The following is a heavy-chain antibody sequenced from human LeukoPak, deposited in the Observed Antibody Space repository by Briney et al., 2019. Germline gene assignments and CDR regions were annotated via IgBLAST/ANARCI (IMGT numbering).Heavy chain of an antibody. D-gene: IGHD6-13*01. V-gene: IGHV5-51*03. CDR3: ARQIAAAGTGLNWFDP. CDR1: GYNFPIYW. J-gene: IGHJ5*02. Sequence: PGESLKISCQGSGYNFPIYWIGWVRQMPGQGLEWMGIIYPDDSNTIYGPSFQGQVTISADKSISTAYLQWSSLKASDTAMYYCARQIAAAGTGLNWFDPWGQGTLVTVSS. CDR2: IYPDDSNT.